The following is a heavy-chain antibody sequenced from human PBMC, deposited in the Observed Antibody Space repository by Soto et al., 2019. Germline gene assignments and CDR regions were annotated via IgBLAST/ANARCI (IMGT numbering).Heavy chain of an antibody. J-gene: IGHJ4*02. CDR2: IYWDDDK. Sequence: QITLKESGPTLVKPTQTLTLTCTFSGFSLSTSGVGVGWIRQPPGKALEWLALIYWDDDKRYSPSLKSRLTIPKDTSKNQVVLTMTNMDPVDTATYYGAHSNGSGSYYMPPLAGIDALDYWGQGTLVTVSS. V-gene: IGHV2-5*02. CDR3: AHSNGSGSYYMPPLAGIDALDY. CDR1: GFSLSTSGVG. D-gene: IGHD3-10*01.